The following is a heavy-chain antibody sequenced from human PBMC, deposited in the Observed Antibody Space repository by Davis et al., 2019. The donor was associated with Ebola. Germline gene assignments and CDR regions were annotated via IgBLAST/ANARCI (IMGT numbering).Heavy chain of an antibody. D-gene: IGHD3-16*01. V-gene: IGHV3-30*03. CDR3: SGSYGNYYYYYGMDV. CDR2: ISYDGSNK. Sequence: GESLKISCAASGCTFSSYVMHWVRQAPGKGLEWVAVISYDGSNKYYADSVKGRFTISRDNSKNTLYLQMNSLRAEDTAVYYCSGSYGNYYYYYGMDVWGKGTTVTVSS. J-gene: IGHJ6*04. CDR1: GCTFSSYV.